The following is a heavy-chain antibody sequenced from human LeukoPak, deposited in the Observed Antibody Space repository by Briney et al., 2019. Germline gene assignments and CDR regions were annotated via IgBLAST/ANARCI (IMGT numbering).Heavy chain of an antibody. Sequence: GRSLRLSCAPSGFTFSSYGMHWVRQPPGKGLEWVAVISYDGSNKYYAHSVKGRFTISRDNSKNPLYLQMNSLRAEDTAVYYCAKGDVDTAMVRGYWGQGTLVTVSS. CDR2: ISYDGSNK. J-gene: IGHJ4*02. V-gene: IGHV3-30*18. D-gene: IGHD5-18*01. CDR3: AKGDVDTAMVRGY. CDR1: GFTFSSYG.